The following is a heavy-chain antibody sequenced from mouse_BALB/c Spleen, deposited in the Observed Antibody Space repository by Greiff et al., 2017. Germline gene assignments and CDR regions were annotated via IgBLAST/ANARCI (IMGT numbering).Heavy chain of an antibody. Sequence: QVQLQQSGAELAKPGASVKMSCKASGYTFTSYWMHWVKQRPGQGLEWIGYINPSTGYTEYNQKFKDKATLTADKSSSTAYMQLSSLTSEDSAVYYCARSLYEGAMDYWGQGTSVTVSS. CDR2: INPSTGYT. CDR3: ARSLYEGAMDY. V-gene: IGHV1-7*01. CDR1: GYTFTSYW. J-gene: IGHJ4*01. D-gene: IGHD2-12*01.